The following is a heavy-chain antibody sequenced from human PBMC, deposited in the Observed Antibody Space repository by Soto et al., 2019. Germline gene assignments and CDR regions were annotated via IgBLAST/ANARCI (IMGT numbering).Heavy chain of an antibody. CDR3: ARELSGRGGSSSWYDSYFDY. V-gene: IGHV4-59*01. CDR1: GGSISSYY. CDR2: IYYSGST. J-gene: IGHJ4*02. D-gene: IGHD6-13*01. Sequence: PSETLSLTCTVSGGSISSYYWSWIRQPPGKGLEWIGYIYYSGSTNYNPSLKSRVTISVDTSKNQFSLKLSSVTAADTAVYYCARELSGRGGSSSWYDSYFDYWGQGTLVTVSS.